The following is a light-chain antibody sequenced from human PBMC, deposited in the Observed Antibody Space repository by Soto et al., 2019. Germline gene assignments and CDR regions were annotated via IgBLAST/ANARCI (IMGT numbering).Light chain of an antibody. CDR1: QSVSRH. J-gene: IGKJ2*01. V-gene: IGKV3-15*01. Sequence: EIVMTQSPATLSVSPGEGATLSCRASQSVSRHLAWYQQKPGQAPRLLIYAASTRATAVPARFSGSGSGTEFTLTIISLQSEDFALYYCQQYDNWPPYTFGQGTKLAIK. CDR2: AAS. CDR3: QQYDNWPPYT.